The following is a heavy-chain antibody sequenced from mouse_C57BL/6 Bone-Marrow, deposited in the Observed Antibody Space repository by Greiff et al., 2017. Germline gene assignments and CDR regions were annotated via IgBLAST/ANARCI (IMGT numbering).Heavy chain of an antibody. J-gene: IGHJ4*01. D-gene: IGHD2-4*01. CDR2: IYPGSGNP. CDR1: GYTFTDYY. V-gene: IGHV1-76*01. CDR3: ARGYDFDGAMDY. Sequence: QVQLQQSGAELVRPGASVTLSCKASGYTFTDYYINWVKQRPGQGLEWIARIYPGSGNPYYTEQLQGKATLPAEKSSSTAYMQLSSLTSEDAAVYFCARGYDFDGAMDYWGQGTSVTVSS.